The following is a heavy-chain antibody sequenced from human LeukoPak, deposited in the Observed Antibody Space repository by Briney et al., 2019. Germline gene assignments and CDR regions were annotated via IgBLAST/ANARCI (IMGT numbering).Heavy chain of an antibody. Sequence: PSETLSLTSAAYGGSFSGYYWSWIRQPPGRGLEWIGEINHSGSTNYNPSLKSRVTISVDTSKNQFSLKLGSVTAADTAVYYCARGYDLNWFDPWGQGTLVTVSS. CDR2: INHSGST. V-gene: IGHV4-34*01. J-gene: IGHJ5*02. D-gene: IGHD3-3*01. CDR1: GGSFSGYY. CDR3: ARGYDLNWFDP.